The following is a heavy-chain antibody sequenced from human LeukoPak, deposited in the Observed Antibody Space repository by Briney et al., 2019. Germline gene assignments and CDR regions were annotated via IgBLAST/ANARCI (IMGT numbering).Heavy chain of an antibody. V-gene: IGHV3-53*01. J-gene: IGHJ6*02. Sequence: PGGSLRPSCAASGFTVSSNYMSWVRQAPGKGLEWVSVIYSGGSTYYADSVKGRFTISRDNSKNTLYLQMNSLRAEDAAVYYCARGTYYYYYGMDVWGQGTTVTVSS. CDR1: GFTVSSNY. CDR2: IYSGGST. CDR3: ARGTYYYYYGMDV.